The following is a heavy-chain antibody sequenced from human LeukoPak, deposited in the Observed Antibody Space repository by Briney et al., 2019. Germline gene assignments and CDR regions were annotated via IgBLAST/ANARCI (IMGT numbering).Heavy chain of an antibody. CDR1: GGSISSYY. J-gene: IGHJ4*02. CDR3: ARLSRGVVKSDY. Sequence: PSETLFLTCTVSGGSISSYYWSWIRQPPGKGLEWIGYIYYSGSTNYNPSLKSRVTISVDTSKNQFSLKLSSVTAADTAVYYCARLSRGVVKSDYWGQGTLVTVSS. D-gene: IGHD3-22*01. V-gene: IGHV4-59*08. CDR2: IYYSGST.